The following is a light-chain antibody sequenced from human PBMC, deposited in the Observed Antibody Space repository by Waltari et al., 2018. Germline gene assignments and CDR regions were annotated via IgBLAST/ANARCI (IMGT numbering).Light chain of an antibody. J-gene: IGLJ2*01. CDR3: HSRDTSSTRF. CDR2: CQN. CDR1: SPRRNS. Sequence: SSDLTQDPAVSVALGQTVRITCQGDSPRRNSASWYQKRPGQAPILALACQNDRPPGIPDRFSVSTAGNTASLTLTGAQAEDEADYCCHSRDTSSTRFFGGGTRLTV. V-gene: IGLV3-19*01.